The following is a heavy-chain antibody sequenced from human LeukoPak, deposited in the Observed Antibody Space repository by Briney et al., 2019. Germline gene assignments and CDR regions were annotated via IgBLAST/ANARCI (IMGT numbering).Heavy chain of an antibody. CDR3: ARAKQWLKAQDY. V-gene: IGHV1-8*01. CDR2: MNPNSGNT. D-gene: IGHD6-19*01. CDR1: GYTFTNYD. J-gene: IGHJ4*02. Sequence: ASVKVSFKASGYTFTNYDINWVRQAAGQGLEWMGWMNPNSGNTGYAQKFQGRVTMTRNTSISTAYMELSSLRSEDTAVYYCARAKQWLKAQDYWGQGTLVTVSS.